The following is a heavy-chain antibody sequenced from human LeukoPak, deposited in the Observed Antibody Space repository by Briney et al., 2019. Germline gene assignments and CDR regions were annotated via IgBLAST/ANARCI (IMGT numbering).Heavy chain of an antibody. CDR3: ARGVVPYYFDY. D-gene: IGHD2-15*01. J-gene: IGHJ4*02. CDR2: IKQDGSEK. CDR1: GFTFSSYW. V-gene: IGHV3-7*03. Sequence: GGSLRLSCAASGFTFSSYWMSWVHQAPGKGLERVANIKQDGSEKYYVDSVKGRFTISRDNAKNSLYLQMNSLRAEDTAVYYCARGVVPYYFDYWGQGTLVTVSS.